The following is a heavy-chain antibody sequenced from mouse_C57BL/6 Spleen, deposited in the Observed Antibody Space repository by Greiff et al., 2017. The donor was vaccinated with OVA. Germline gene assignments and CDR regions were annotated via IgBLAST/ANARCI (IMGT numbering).Heavy chain of an antibody. D-gene: IGHD3-3*01. CDR2: ISSGSSTI. CDR1: GFTFSDYG. J-gene: IGHJ4*01. V-gene: IGHV5-17*01. Sequence: EVMLVESGGGLVKPGGSLKLSCAASGFTFSDYGMHWVRQAPEKGLEWVAYISSGSSTIYYADTVKGRFTISRDNAKNTLFLQMTSLRSEDTAMYYCARGGGPLYAMDYWGQGTSVTVSS. CDR3: ARGGGPLYAMDY.